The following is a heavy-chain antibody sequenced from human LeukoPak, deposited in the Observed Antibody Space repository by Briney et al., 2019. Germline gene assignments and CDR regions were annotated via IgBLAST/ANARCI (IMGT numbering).Heavy chain of an antibody. Sequence: GGSLRLSCAASGFTFDDYGMSWVRQAPGKGLEWVSYISSSGSTIYYADSVKGRFTISRDNAKNSLYLQMKSLRAEDTAVYYCARGKTSQNIVTRKTYNWFDPWGQGTLVTVSS. V-gene: IGHV3-48*04. D-gene: IGHD2/OR15-2a*01. CDR1: GFTFDDYG. J-gene: IGHJ5*02. CDR2: ISSSGSTI. CDR3: ARGKTSQNIVTRKTYNWFDP.